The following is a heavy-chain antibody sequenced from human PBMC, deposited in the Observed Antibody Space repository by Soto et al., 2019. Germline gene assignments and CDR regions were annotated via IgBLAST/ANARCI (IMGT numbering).Heavy chain of an antibody. V-gene: IGHV3-15*07. Sequence: PGGSLRLSCAASGFTFSNAWMNRVRHAPGKGLEWVGRVKSETDGGTTDYAAPVKGRFTISRDDSKNTLYLQMNSLKTEDTAVYYCSTDGDPSWGQGTLVTVAS. CDR3: STDGDPS. CDR1: GFTFSNAW. J-gene: IGHJ4*02. CDR2: VKSETDGGTT. D-gene: IGHD3-3*01.